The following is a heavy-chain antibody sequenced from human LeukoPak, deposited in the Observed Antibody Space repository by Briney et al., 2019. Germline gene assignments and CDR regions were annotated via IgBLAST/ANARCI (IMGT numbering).Heavy chain of an antibody. J-gene: IGHJ5*02. Sequence: GASVKVSCKASGYTFTGYYMHWVRQAPGQGLEWMGLINPSGGRTRDAQKFQGRVTMTRDMSTSTVYMELSSLRSEDTAVYYCARALPHRRLMDTTMEQHWFDPWGQGTLVTVSS. CDR3: ARALPHRRLMDTTMEQHWFDP. CDR1: GYTFTGYY. V-gene: IGHV1-46*01. CDR2: INPSGGRT. D-gene: IGHD5-18*01.